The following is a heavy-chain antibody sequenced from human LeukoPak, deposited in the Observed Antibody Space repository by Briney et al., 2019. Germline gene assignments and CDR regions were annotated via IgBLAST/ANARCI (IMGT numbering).Heavy chain of an antibody. CDR3: AHMVNTVTTSWGAFDI. Sequence: SGPTLVNPTQTLTLTCTFSGFPLSTSGVGVGWIRQPPGKALEWLALIYWNDDKRYRSSLKSRLTITKDTSKNQVVLTVTNVDPVDTATYYCAHMVNTVTTSWGAFDIWGQGTLVTVSS. V-gene: IGHV2-5*01. J-gene: IGHJ3*02. CDR1: GFPLSTSGVG. D-gene: IGHD4-17*01. CDR2: IYWNDDK.